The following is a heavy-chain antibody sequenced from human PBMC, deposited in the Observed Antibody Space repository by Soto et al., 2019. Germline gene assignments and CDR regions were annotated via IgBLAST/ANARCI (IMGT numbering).Heavy chain of an antibody. J-gene: IGHJ5*02. Sequence: PSETLSLTCTVSGGSISSGGYYWSWIRQHPGKGLEWIGYIYYSGSTYYNPSLKSRVTISVDTSKNQFSLKLSSVTAADTAVYYCARDQEYQPLWFDPWGQGTLVTVSS. CDR3: ARDQEYQPLWFDP. CDR1: GGSISSGGYY. CDR2: IYYSGST. V-gene: IGHV4-31*03. D-gene: IGHD2-2*01.